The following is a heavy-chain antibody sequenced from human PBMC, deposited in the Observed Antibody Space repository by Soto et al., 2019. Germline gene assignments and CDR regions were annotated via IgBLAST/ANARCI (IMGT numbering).Heavy chain of an antibody. V-gene: IGHV3-15*01. CDR3: TTGGLGYCSGGSCYRSYYYYGMDV. D-gene: IGHD2-15*01. CDR1: GFTFSNAW. Sequence: EVQLVESGGGLVKPGGSLRLSCAASGFTFSNAWMSWVRQAPGKGLEWVGRTKSKTDGGTTDYAAPVKGRFTISRDDSKNTLYLQMNSLKTEDTAVYYCTTGGLGYCSGGSCYRSYYYYGMDVWGQGTTVTVSS. J-gene: IGHJ6*02. CDR2: TKSKTDGGTT.